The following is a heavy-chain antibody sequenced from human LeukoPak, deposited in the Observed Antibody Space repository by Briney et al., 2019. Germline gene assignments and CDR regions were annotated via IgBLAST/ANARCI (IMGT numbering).Heavy chain of an antibody. Sequence: SSETLSLTCTVSGGSISSYYWSWIRQPPGKGLEWIGYIYYSGSTNYNPSLKSRVTISVDTSKNQFSLKLSSVTAADTAVYYCAREGYLPYYFDYWGQGTLVTVSS. V-gene: IGHV4-59*12. CDR3: AREGYLPYYFDY. D-gene: IGHD6-13*01. CDR2: IYYSGST. J-gene: IGHJ4*02. CDR1: GGSISSYY.